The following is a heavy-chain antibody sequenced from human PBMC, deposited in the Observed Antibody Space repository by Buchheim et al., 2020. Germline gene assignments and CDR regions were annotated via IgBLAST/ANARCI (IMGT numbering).Heavy chain of an antibody. D-gene: IGHD6-6*01. CDR2: ISSSGSTI. Sequence: EVQLVESGGGLVQPGGSLRLSCAASGFTFSSYEMNWVRQAPGKGLEWVSYISSSGSTIYYADSVKGRFTISRANAKNSLYLQMNSLRAEDTAVYYCARGGSSSSFYYYYYGMDVWGQGTT. J-gene: IGHJ6*02. CDR1: GFTFSSYE. V-gene: IGHV3-48*03. CDR3: ARGGSSSSFYYYYYGMDV.